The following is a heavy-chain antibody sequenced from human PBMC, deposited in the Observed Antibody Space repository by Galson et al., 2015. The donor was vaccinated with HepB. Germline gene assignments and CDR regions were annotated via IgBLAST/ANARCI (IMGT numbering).Heavy chain of an antibody. J-gene: IGHJ4*02. Sequence: SLRLSCAASGFTFANYVMNWVRQAPGKGLEWVSSISGSGGSTYYRGSFKGRFTISRDNSKNTVYLQMKSLRADDTAVYYCAKNSGSNWFVPHRFDSWGQGTLVTVSS. CDR1: GFTFANYV. D-gene: IGHD6-13*01. CDR3: AKNSGSNWFVPHRFDS. CDR2: ISGSGGST. V-gene: IGHV3-23*01.